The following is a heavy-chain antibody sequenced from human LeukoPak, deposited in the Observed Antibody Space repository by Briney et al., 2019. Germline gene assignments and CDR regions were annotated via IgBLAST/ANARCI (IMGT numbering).Heavy chain of an antibody. V-gene: IGHV3-7*01. D-gene: IGHD3-3*01. CDR3: ARDFWGAYRVVFFNF. Sequence: QPGGSLRLSCAASGFTFSNYWMSWVRRAPGKGLEWVANIKQDGSETYYVDSVRGRFTISRDNAQNSLYLQMNSLRAEDTAVYYCARDFWGAYRVVFFNFWGQGIVVTLSS. J-gene: IGHJ4*02. CDR2: IKQDGSET. CDR1: GFTFSNYW.